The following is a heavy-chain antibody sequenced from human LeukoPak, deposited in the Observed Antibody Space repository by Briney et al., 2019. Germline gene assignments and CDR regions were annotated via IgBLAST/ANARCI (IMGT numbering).Heavy chain of an antibody. V-gene: IGHV4-59*01. Sequence: PSETLSLTCTVSGGSISNFYWSWIRQPPGKGLEWSGYVYYSGTTNYNPSLKSRVIISVDTSKNQFSVRLSSVTAADTAVYYCARDAPESSHFDYWGQGTLVTVSS. CDR1: GGSISNFY. J-gene: IGHJ4*02. CDR3: ARDAPESSHFDY. D-gene: IGHD1-14*01. CDR2: VYYSGTT.